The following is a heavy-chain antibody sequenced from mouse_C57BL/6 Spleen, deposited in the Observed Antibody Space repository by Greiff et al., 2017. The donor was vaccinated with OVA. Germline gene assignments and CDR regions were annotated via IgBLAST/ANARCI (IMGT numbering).Heavy chain of an antibody. J-gene: IGHJ1*03. V-gene: IGHV1-55*01. Sequence: QVQLQQPGAELVKPGASVKMSCKASGYTFTSYWITWVKQRPGQGLEWIGDIYPGSGSTNYNEKFKSKATLTVDTSSSTAYMQLSSLTSEDSAVYYCARLIYYGYVEGYFDVWGTGTTVTVSS. CDR1: GYTFTSYW. CDR2: IYPGSGST. D-gene: IGHD2-2*01. CDR3: ARLIYYGYVEGYFDV.